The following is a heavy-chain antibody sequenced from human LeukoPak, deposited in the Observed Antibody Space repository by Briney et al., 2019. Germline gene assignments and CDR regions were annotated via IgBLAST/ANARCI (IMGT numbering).Heavy chain of an antibody. CDR1: GFTFSSYG. CDR3: AKEDYYGSGSYLHYYYYMDV. D-gene: IGHD3-10*01. J-gene: IGHJ6*03. V-gene: IGHV3-33*06. CDR2: VWYDGSNK. Sequence: GGSLRLSCAASGFTFSSYGMHWVRQAPGKGLEWVAVVWYDGSNKYYADSVKGRFTISRDNSKNTLYLQMNSLRAEDTAVYYCAKEDYYGSGSYLHYYYYMDVWGKGTTVTVSS.